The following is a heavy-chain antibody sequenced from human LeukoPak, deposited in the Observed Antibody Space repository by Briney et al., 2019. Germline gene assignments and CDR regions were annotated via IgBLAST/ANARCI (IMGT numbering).Heavy chain of an antibody. Sequence: ASVKVSCKASGYTFTGYYMHWVRQAPGQGLEWMGWINPNSGGTNYAQKFQGRVTMTRDTSISTAYMELSRLRSDDTAVYYCARDERRRSGSYYNNYFEYWGQGTLVTVSS. CDR1: GYTFTGYY. CDR2: INPNSGGT. V-gene: IGHV1-2*02. J-gene: IGHJ4*02. D-gene: IGHD3-10*01. CDR3: ARDERRRSGSYYNNYFEY.